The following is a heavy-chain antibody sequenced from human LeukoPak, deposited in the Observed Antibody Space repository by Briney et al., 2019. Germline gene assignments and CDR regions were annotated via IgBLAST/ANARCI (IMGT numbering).Heavy chain of an antibody. CDR3: ARDGDSGYDSPFDY. Sequence: PSETLSLTCTVSGGSISSSSYYWGWIRQPPGKGLEWIGSIYYSGSTYYNPSLKSRVTISVDTSKNQFSLKLSSVTAADTAVYYCARDGDSGYDSPFDYWGQGTLVTVSS. J-gene: IGHJ4*02. CDR1: GGSISSSSYY. V-gene: IGHV4-39*02. CDR2: IYYSGST. D-gene: IGHD5-12*01.